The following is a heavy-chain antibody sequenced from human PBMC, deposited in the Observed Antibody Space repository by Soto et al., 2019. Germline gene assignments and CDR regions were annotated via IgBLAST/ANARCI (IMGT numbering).Heavy chain of an antibody. D-gene: IGHD6-6*01. CDR1: GYTFTSYD. Sequence: ASVKVSCKASGYTFTSYDINWVRQATGQGLEWMGWMNPNSGNTGYAQKFQGRVTMTRNTSISTAYMELSSLRSEDTAVYYCARGRGSSSRGGMRWFDPWGQGTLVTVSS. J-gene: IGHJ5*02. CDR3: ARGRGSSSRGGMRWFDP. V-gene: IGHV1-8*01. CDR2: MNPNSGNT.